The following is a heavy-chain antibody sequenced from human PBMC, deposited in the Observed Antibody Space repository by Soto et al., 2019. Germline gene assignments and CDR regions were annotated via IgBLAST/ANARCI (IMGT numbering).Heavy chain of an antibody. Sequence: ASVKVSCKASGYTFTVYYMHCVLQSPLQWLDWMGWINPNSGGTNYAQKFQGRVTMTRDTSISTAYMELSRLRSDDTAVYYCARDPNPYLYGIGGMDVWGQGTTVTVSS. CDR1: GYTFTVYY. D-gene: IGHD4-17*01. CDR2: INPNSGGT. J-gene: IGHJ6*02. V-gene: IGHV1-2*02. CDR3: ARDPNPYLYGIGGMDV.